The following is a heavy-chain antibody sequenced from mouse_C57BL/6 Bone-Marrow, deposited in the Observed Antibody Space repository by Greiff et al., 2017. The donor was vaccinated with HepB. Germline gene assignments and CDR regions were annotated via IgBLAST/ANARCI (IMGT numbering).Heavy chain of an antibody. V-gene: IGHV2-2*01. J-gene: IGHJ1*03. Sequence: QVQLKESGPGLVQPSQSLSITCTVSGFSLTSYGVHWVRQSPGKGLEWLGVIWSGGSTDYNAAFISRLSISKDNSKSQVFFKMNSLQADDTAIYYCARNNRITTVVALYWYFDVWGTGTTVTVSS. CDR2: IWSGGST. CDR1: GFSLTSYG. CDR3: ARNNRITTVVALYWYFDV. D-gene: IGHD1-1*01.